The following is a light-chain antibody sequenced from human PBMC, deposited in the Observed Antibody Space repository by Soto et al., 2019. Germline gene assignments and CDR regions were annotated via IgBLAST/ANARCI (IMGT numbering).Light chain of an antibody. J-gene: IGKJ2*01. CDR3: QQYNNLYT. CDR2: KAS. CDR1: QSISSW. Sequence: DIQMTQSPSTLSASVGDRVTITCRASQSISSWLAWYQQKPGKAPKLLIYKASSLQSGVPSRFSGSGSETEFTLTISSLQPDDSATYYCQQYNNLYTFGQGTKVDIK. V-gene: IGKV1-5*03.